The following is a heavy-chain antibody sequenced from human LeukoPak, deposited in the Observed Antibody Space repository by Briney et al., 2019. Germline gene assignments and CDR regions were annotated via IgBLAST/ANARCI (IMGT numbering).Heavy chain of an antibody. Sequence: ASVKVSCKASGFTFTSSAMQWVRQARGQRLEWIGWIVVGSGNTNYAQKFQERVTITRDMSTSTAYMELSSLRSEDTAVYYCAASPPYYYDSSLIRSWGQGTLSPSPQ. CDR3: AASPPYYYDSSLIRS. J-gene: IGHJ4*02. CDR1: GFTFTSSA. D-gene: IGHD3-22*01. V-gene: IGHV1-58*02. CDR2: IVVGSGNT.